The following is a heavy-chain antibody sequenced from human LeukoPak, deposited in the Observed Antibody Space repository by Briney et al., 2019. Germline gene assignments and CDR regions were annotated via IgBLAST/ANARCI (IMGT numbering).Heavy chain of an antibody. CDR3: ARDSFTSPDY. CDR1: GFTVSNYW. V-gene: IGHV3-74*01. Sequence: PGGSLRLSCAASGFTVSNYWMHWVRQAPGKGLVWVSRINGDGSTTTYADSVKGQFTISRDNAKNTLYLQMNSLRVEDTAVYYCARDSFTSPDYWGQGTLVTVSS. J-gene: IGHJ4*02. D-gene: IGHD2-2*01. CDR2: INGDGSTT.